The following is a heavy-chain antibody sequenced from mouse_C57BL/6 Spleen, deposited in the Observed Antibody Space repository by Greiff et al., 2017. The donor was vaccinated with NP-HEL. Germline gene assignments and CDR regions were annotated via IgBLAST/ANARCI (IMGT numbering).Heavy chain of an antibody. CDR3: ARLGSLYYYAMDY. D-gene: IGHD2-3*01. J-gene: IGHJ4*01. Sequence: VQLKESGPELVKPGASVKMSCKASGYTFTDYNMHWVKQSHGKSLEWIGYINPNNGGTSYNQKFKGKATLTVNKSSSTAYMELRSLTSEDSAVYYCARLGSLYYYAMDYWGQGTSVTVSS. CDR2: INPNNGGT. V-gene: IGHV1-22*01. CDR1: GYTFTDYN.